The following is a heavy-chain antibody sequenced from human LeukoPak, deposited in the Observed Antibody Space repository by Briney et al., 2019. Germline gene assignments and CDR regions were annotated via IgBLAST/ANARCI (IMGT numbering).Heavy chain of an antibody. V-gene: IGHV1-24*01. CDR1: GYTLTELS. D-gene: IGHD1-26*01. J-gene: IGHJ5*02. CDR2: FDPEDGET. Sequence: ASVKVSCKVSGYTLTELSMHWVRQAPGKGLEWMGGFDPEDGETIYAQKFQGRVTMTEDTSTDTAYMELSSLRSEDTAVYYCASDPIGATGGHWFDPWGQGTLVTVSS. CDR3: ASDPIGATGGHWFDP.